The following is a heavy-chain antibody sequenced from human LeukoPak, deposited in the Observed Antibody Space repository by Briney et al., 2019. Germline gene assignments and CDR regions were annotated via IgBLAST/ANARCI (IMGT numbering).Heavy chain of an antibody. Sequence: GGSLRLSCAASGFTFSSYAMHWVRQAPGKGLEYVSAISSNGGSTYYANSVKGRFTISRDNSKKTLYLQMGSLRAEDMAVYYCARESYYDILTGYSKENAFDIWGQGTMVTVSS. CDR3: ARESYYDILTGYSKENAFDI. CDR1: GFTFSSYA. CDR2: ISSNGGST. V-gene: IGHV3-64*01. D-gene: IGHD3-9*01. J-gene: IGHJ3*02.